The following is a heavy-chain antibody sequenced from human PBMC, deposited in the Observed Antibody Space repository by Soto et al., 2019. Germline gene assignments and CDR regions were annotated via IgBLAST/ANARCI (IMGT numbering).Heavy chain of an antibody. J-gene: IGHJ4*02. CDR1: GFTFSSYG. CDR3: ANLWFGELLPFDY. D-gene: IGHD3-10*01. Sequence: HPGGSLRLSCAASGFTFSSYGMHWVRQAPGKGLEWVAVISYDGSNKCYADSVKGRFTISRDNSKNTLYLQMNSLRAEDTAVYYCANLWFGELLPFDYWGQGTLVTVSS. V-gene: IGHV3-30*18. CDR2: ISYDGSNK.